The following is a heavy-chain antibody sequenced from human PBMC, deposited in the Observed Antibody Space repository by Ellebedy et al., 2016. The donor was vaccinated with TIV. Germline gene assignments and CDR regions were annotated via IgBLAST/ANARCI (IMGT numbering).Heavy chain of an antibody. CDR3: ASYASSRPPDAFDS. V-gene: IGHV3-23*01. J-gene: IGHJ3*02. CDR2: ISGSGDDT. Sequence: GESLKISCAASGFTFSSYAMSWVRQAPGKGLEWVAGISGSGDDTYYTDSVKGRFTISRDNSRNTVHLQMNSLRAEDTALYHCASYASSRPPDAFDSWGQGTMVTVSS. CDR1: GFTFSSYA. D-gene: IGHD3-16*01.